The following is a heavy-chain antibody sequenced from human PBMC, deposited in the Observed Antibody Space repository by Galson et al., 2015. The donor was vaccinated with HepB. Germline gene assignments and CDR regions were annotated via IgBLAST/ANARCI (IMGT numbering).Heavy chain of an antibody. V-gene: IGHV1-69*04. J-gene: IGHJ4*02. Sequence: SVKVSCKASGGTFSSYAISWVRQAPGQGLEWMGRIIPILGIANYAQKFQGWVTMTRDTSISTAYMELSRLRSDDTAVYYCARGVEYGGTELDYWGQGTLVTVSS. CDR3: ARGVEYGGTELDY. CDR1: GGTFSSYA. D-gene: IGHD4-23*01. CDR2: IIPILGIA.